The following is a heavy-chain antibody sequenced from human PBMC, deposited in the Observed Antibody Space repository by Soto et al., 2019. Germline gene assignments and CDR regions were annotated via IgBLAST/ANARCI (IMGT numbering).Heavy chain of an antibody. V-gene: IGHV1-46*01. CDR3: AREENCRGGTCYSEYFHH. CDR2: VNPSGGSA. D-gene: IGHD2-15*01. CDR1: GYLFTAYS. J-gene: IGHJ1*01. Sequence: QVQLVQSGAEVKKPGASVKVSCKTSGYLFTAYSMHLVRQSPGQGLEWLGVVNPSGGSAHYAQSLEGRVTLTRDTSTSTFYMELSSLRSEDTSVYYCAREENCRGGTCYSEYFHHWGQGTLVTDSS.